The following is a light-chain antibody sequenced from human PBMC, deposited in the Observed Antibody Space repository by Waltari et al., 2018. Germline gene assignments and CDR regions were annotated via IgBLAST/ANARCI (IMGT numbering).Light chain of an antibody. CDR1: QSVSTA. CDR3: QHYLRLPVT. V-gene: IGKV3-20*01. Sequence: CRASQSVSTAVAWYQQKPGQAPRLLIYGASTRATGIPDRFSGSGSGTDFSLTISRVEPDDFAVYYCQHYLRLPVTFGQGTTVEI. CDR2: GAS. J-gene: IGKJ1*01.